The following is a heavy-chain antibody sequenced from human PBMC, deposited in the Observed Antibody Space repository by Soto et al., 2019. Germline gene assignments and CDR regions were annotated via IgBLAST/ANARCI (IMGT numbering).Heavy chain of an antibody. D-gene: IGHD6-13*01. Sequence: LTLTCAVYGGSFSGYYWSWIRQPPGKGLEWIGEINHSGSTNYNPSLKSRVTISVDTSKNQFSLKLSSVTAADTAVYYCVRGGSYSSPYFDYWGQGNMVTVSS. CDR3: VRGGSYSSPYFDY. J-gene: IGHJ4*02. V-gene: IGHV4-34*01. CDR1: GGSFSGYY. CDR2: INHSGST.